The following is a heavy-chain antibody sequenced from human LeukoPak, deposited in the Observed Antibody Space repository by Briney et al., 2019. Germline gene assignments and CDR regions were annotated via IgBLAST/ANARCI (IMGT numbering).Heavy chain of an antibody. CDR2: INEDGSEK. J-gene: IGHJ6*02. CDR1: GFSFSTHW. Sequence: GGSLRLSCVASGFSFSTHWMNWFRQAPGKGLEWVANINEDGSEKNYVDSVKGRFTISRDNSKNSLYLQLNSLRTEDTALYYCAKVLRYFDSSSAGYYYYGMDVWGQGTTVTVSS. V-gene: IGHV3-7*03. D-gene: IGHD3-9*01. CDR3: AKVLRYFDSSSAGYYYYGMDV.